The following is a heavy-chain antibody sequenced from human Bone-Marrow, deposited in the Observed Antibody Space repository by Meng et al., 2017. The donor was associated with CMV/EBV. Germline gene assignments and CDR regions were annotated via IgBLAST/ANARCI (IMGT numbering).Heavy chain of an antibody. CDR2: INPSVRGP. V-gene: IGHV1-46*01. D-gene: IGHD1-26*01. CDR1: GGTFSSYA. CDR3: ARGSMAVPYNWFDP. Sequence: ASVKVSCKASGGTFSSYAISWVRQAPGQGLEWMGIINPSVRGPTYAQKFQGRVTMTSDTSTNTVYMELSSLRSDDTAVYYCARGSMAVPYNWFDPWGQGTLVTVSS. J-gene: IGHJ5*02.